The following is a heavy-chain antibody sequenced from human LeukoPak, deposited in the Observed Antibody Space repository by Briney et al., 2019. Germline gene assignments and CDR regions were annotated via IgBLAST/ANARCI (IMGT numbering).Heavy chain of an antibody. Sequence: PGGSLRLSCAASGFTFSSYAMSWVRQAPGKGLEWVSTISGSGGGTYYAGSGKGRFTISRDNSKNTLYLQIDSLRGEDTAVYHGPKDRGLLCLGEFLSWRQATLVTVPS. CDR1: GFTFSSYA. J-gene: IGHJ5*02. V-gene: IGHV3-23*01. CDR3: PKDRGLLCLGEFLS. D-gene: IGHD3-10*01. CDR2: ISGSGGGT.